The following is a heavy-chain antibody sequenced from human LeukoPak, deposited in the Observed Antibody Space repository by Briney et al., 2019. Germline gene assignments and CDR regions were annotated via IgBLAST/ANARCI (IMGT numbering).Heavy chain of an antibody. Sequence: GGSLRLSCAASGFTFSSYSMNWVRQVPGKGLEWVSSISSSSSYIYYADSVKGRFTISRDNAKNSLYLQMNSLRAEDTAVYYCAREEDSSGLDAFDIWGQGTMVTVSS. D-gene: IGHD3-22*01. J-gene: IGHJ3*02. CDR2: ISSSSSYI. CDR3: AREEDSSGLDAFDI. V-gene: IGHV3-21*01. CDR1: GFTFSSYS.